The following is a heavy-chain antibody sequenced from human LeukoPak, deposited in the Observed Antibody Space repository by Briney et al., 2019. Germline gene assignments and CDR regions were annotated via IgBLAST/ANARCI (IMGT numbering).Heavy chain of an antibody. CDR1: GYTFTSYG. V-gene: IGHV1-18*01. D-gene: IGHD6-19*01. CDR2: ISAYNGNT. Sequence: ASVKVSCKASGYTFTSYGISWVRQAPGEGLEWMGWISAYNGNTNYAQKLQGRVTMTTDTSTSTAYMELRSLRSEDTAVYYCARYRSGLGSDYWGQGTLVTVSS. J-gene: IGHJ4*02. CDR3: ARYRSGLGSDY.